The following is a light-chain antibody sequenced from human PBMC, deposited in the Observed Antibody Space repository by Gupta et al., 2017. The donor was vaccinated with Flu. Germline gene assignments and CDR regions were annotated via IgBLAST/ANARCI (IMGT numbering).Light chain of an antibody. CDR2: DLT. V-gene: IGLV2-11*03. CDR1: SNYVGGLQY. J-gene: IGLJ1*01. Sequence: VTISCTGTSNYVGGLQYVSWYQQHPGKAPKLIISDLTKRPSGVPDRFSGSTSGNTASLTISGLLAEDEADYYCCSYAAFFSSFVFGSGTRVSVL. CDR3: CSYAAFFSSFV.